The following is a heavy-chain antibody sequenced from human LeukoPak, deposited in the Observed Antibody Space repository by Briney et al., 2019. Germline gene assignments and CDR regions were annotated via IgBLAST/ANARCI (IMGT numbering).Heavy chain of an antibody. J-gene: IGHJ4*02. V-gene: IGHV3-23*01. Sequence: GGSLRLSCAASGFSVTSNYMSWVRQAPGKGLEWVSSISGSGTTTYYADAVKGRFTISRDNSKNTLSLQINSLRGEDTALYYCAKAPSPNYYDSSGFYDYWGQGTLVTVSS. CDR2: ISGSGTTT. D-gene: IGHD3-22*01. CDR1: GFSVTSNY. CDR3: AKAPSPNYYDSSGFYDY.